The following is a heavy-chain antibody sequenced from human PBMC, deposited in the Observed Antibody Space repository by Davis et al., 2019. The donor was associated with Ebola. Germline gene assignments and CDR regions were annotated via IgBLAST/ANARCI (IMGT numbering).Heavy chain of an antibody. V-gene: IGHV4-39*01. J-gene: IGHJ5*02. CDR2: IYYSGST. D-gene: IGHD6-19*01. CDR1: GGSISGYY. Sequence: SETLSLTCNVSGGSISGYYLSWIRQPPGKGLEWIGSIYYSGSTYYNPSLKSRVTISVDTSKNQFSLKLSSVTAADTAVYYCARQWQWGNWFDPWGQGTLVTVSS. CDR3: ARQWQWGNWFDP.